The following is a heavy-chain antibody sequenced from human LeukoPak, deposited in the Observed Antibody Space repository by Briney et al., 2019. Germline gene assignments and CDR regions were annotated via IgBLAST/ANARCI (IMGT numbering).Heavy chain of an antibody. CDR3: ARVRCAGTSCYNPH. V-gene: IGHV1-2*02. CDR1: GYTSTGYY. Sequence: ASVKVSCKASGYTSTGYYMHWVRQAPGQGLEWMGWINPNSGGTNYAQKFQGRVTMTRDTSISTAYMELSRLRSDDTAVYYCARVRCAGTSCYNPHWGQGTLVTVSS. D-gene: IGHD2-2*02. CDR2: INPNSGGT. J-gene: IGHJ4*02.